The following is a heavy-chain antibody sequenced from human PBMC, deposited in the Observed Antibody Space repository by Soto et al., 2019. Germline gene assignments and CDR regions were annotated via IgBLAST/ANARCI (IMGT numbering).Heavy chain of an antibody. CDR3: ASNPLYDFWSGYYDLNWFDP. J-gene: IGHJ5*02. CDR1: GFTFSSYE. CDR2: ISSSGSTI. V-gene: IGHV3-48*03. Sequence: GSLRLSCAASGFTFSSYEMNWVRQPPGKGLEWVSYISSSGSTIYYADSVKGRFTISRDNAKNSLYLQMNSLRAEDTAVYYCASNPLYDFWSGYYDLNWFDPWGQGTLVTVSS. D-gene: IGHD3-3*01.